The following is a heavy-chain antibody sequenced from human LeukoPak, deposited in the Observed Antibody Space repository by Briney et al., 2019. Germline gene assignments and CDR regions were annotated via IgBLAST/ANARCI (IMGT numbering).Heavy chain of an antibody. V-gene: IGHV3-30*03. D-gene: IGHD4-17*01. J-gene: IGHJ4*02. Sequence: PGGSLRLSCAASGFTFSSYGMHWVRQAPGKGLEWVAVISYDGSNKYYADSVKGRFTISRDNAKNSLYLQMNSLRAEDTAVYYCARGFGSGLAVTTILDYWGQGTLVTVSS. CDR3: ARGFGSGLAVTTILDY. CDR2: ISYDGSNK. CDR1: GFTFSSYG.